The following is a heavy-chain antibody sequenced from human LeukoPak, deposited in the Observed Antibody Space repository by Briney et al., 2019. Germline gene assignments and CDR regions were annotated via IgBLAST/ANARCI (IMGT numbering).Heavy chain of an antibody. CDR2: IWYDGSNK. Sequence: GGSLRLSCAASGFTFSSYGMHWVRQAPGKGLEWVAVIWYDGSNKYYADSVKGRFTISRDNSKNTLYLQMNSLRAEDTAVYYCARDGYYYDSSGYPYYCYGMDVWGQGTTVTVSS. V-gene: IGHV3-33*01. J-gene: IGHJ6*02. D-gene: IGHD3-22*01. CDR1: GFTFSSYG. CDR3: ARDGYYYDSSGYPYYCYGMDV.